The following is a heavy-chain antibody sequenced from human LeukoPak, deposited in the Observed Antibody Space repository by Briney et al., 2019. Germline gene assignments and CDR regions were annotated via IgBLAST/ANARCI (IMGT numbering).Heavy chain of an antibody. CDR2: FSGSGGNT. J-gene: IGHJ4*02. CDR3: AKGQRFYGEYYFDQ. D-gene: IGHD4-17*01. CDR1: GFTFSSFA. Sequence: PGGSLRLSCAASGFTFSSFAMSWVRQAPGKGLEWVSSFSGSGGNTYYADSVKGRFTISRDNSKNTLYLQMNRLRAEDTAVYYCAKGQRFYGEYYFDQWGQGTLVTVSS. V-gene: IGHV3-23*01.